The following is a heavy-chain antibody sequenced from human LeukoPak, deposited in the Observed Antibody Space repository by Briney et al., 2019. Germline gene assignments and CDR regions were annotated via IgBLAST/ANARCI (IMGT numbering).Heavy chain of an antibody. CDR3: ARRLIAAVRYYGMDV. D-gene: IGHD6-13*01. CDR2: INHSGST. Sequence: SETLSLTCGVYGGSFSGYSWSWLRQPPGKGLEWIGEINHSGSTNDNPSLKSRVTISVDTSKNQFSLKLSSVTAADTAVYYCARRLIAAVRYYGMDVWGQGTTVTVSS. V-gene: IGHV4-34*01. J-gene: IGHJ6*02. CDR1: GGSFSGYS.